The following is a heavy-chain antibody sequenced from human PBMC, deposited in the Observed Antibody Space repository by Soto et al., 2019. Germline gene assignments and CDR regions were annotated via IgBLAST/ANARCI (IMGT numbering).Heavy chain of an antibody. CDR1: GGSISSYY. D-gene: IGHD3-10*01. Sequence: SETLSLTCTVSGGSISSYYWSWIRQPPGKGLEWIGYIYYSGSTNYNPSLKSRVTISVDTSKNQFSLKLSSVTAADTAVYYCARTGALWFGESTGPYYFDYWGQGTLVTVSS. CDR2: IYYSGST. V-gene: IGHV4-59*08. CDR3: ARTGALWFGESTGPYYFDY. J-gene: IGHJ4*02.